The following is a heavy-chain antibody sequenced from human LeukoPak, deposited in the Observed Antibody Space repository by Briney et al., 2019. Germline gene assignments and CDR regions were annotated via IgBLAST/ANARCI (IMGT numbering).Heavy chain of an antibody. CDR2: IFTGVST. D-gene: IGHD3-22*01. CDR3: ARDDRAGYYDSTFAFDI. J-gene: IGHJ3*02. V-gene: IGHV4-4*07. CDR1: GPSIAIYY. Sequence: MRSETLSLTWTVSGPSIAIYYWSWVRHPAGNGRGWMGCIFTGVSTNYNPSLRSRSTMSVDTSKNQFSLKLSSVTAADTAVYYCARDDRAGYYDSTFAFDIWGQGTMVTVSS.